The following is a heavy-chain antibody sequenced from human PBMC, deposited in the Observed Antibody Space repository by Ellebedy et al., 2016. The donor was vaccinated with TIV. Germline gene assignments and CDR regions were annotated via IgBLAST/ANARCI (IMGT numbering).Heavy chain of an antibody. V-gene: IGHV3-73*01. CDR2: IRRRSDNYAT. Sequence: GESLKISXAASGFTFSDFPIHWVRRASGKGLEWIGHIRRRSDNYATTYAASVRGRFSISRDDSRNTAYLQINSLKTKDTAVYYCGGPPHDHGDYVDYWGRGTLVTVSS. D-gene: IGHD4-17*01. CDR3: GGPPHDHGDYVDY. CDR1: GFTFSDFP. J-gene: IGHJ4*02.